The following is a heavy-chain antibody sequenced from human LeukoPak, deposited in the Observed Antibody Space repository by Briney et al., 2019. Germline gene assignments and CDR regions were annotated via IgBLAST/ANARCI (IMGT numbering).Heavy chain of an antibody. CDR3: AGIHYWTE. Sequence: GGSLRLSCAASGFTFVIHDMNWVRQVPGKGLEWVSAISTNGSTTHYLDSVKGRFIISRDNSKNTLYLQMNSLRAEDTAVYYCAGIHYWTEWCQGTLVTVSS. CDR2: ISTNGSTT. CDR1: GFTFVIHD. V-gene: IGHV3-23*01. D-gene: IGHD3/OR15-3a*01. J-gene: IGHJ4*02.